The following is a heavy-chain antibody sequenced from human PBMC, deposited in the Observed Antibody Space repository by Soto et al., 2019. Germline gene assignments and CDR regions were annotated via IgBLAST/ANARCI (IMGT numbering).Heavy chain of an antibody. D-gene: IGHD3-3*01. CDR2: ISGSGGST. Sequence: GGSLRLSCAHSGFTFSSYAMSWVRQAPGKGQEWVSAISGSGGSTYYADSVKGRFTISRDNSKNTLYLQMNSLRAEDTAVYYCAKDPRDGVTIFGVVIGLYGMDVWGQGTTVTVSS. CDR1: GFTFSSYA. CDR3: AKDPRDGVTIFGVVIGLYGMDV. J-gene: IGHJ6*02. V-gene: IGHV3-23*01.